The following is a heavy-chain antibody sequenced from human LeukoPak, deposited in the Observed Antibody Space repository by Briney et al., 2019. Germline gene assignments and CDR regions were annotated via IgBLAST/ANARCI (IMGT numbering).Heavy chain of an antibody. J-gene: IGHJ6*04. Sequence: GGSLRLYCAASGFTFSSYWMCWVRQAPGKGLEWVANIKQDGSEKYYVDSVKGRFTISRDNAKNSLYLQMNSLRAEDTAVYYCARDWGEQTAYYYYYYGMDVWGKGTTVTVSS. CDR3: ARDWGEQTAYYYYYYGMDV. D-gene: IGHD3-10*01. V-gene: IGHV3-7*03. CDR2: IKQDGSEK. CDR1: GFTFSSYW.